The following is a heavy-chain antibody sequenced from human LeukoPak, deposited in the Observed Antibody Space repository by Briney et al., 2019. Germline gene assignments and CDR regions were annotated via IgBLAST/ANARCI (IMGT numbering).Heavy chain of an antibody. CDR2: IYYSGST. J-gene: IGHJ5*02. V-gene: IGHV4-39*01. D-gene: IGHD4-23*01. CDR1: GGSTSSSSYN. Sequence: SETLSLTCTVSGGSTSSSSYNWGWIHLPPGKGLKWIASIYYSGSTYYNPSLKSRVTISVDTSKNQFSLKLSSVTAADTAVYYCARQHKYGGNALDPWGQGTLVTVSS. CDR3: ARQHKYGGNALDP.